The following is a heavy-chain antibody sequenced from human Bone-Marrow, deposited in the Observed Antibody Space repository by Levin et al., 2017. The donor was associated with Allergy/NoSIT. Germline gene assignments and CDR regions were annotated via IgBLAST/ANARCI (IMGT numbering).Heavy chain of an antibody. Sequence: LSLTCAASGFTFSDYYMSWIRQAPGKGLEWVSYISSSGSTIYYADSVKGRFTISRDNAKNSLYLQMNSLRAEDTAVYYCARQSIAAPPGGYWGQGTLVTVSS. V-gene: IGHV3-11*01. CDR2: ISSSGSTI. D-gene: IGHD6-6*01. J-gene: IGHJ4*02. CDR1: GFTFSDYY. CDR3: ARQSIAAPPGGY.